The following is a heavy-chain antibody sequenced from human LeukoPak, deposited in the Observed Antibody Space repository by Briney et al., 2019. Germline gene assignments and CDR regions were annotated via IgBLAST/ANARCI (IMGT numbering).Heavy chain of an antibody. J-gene: IGHJ4*02. CDR3: ARDSGYYTSTFDY. D-gene: IGHD3-3*01. Sequence: SETLSLTCTVSGGSISSYYWSWIRQPPGKGLEWIGYIYYSGSTNYDPSLKSRVTISVDTPKNQFSLKLSSVTAADTAVYYCARDSGYYTSTFDYWGQGTLVTVSS. CDR1: GGSISSYY. CDR2: IYYSGST. V-gene: IGHV4-59*01.